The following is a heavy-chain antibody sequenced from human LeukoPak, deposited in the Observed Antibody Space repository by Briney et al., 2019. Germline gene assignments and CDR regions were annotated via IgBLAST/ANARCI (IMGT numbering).Heavy chain of an antibody. D-gene: IGHD1-1*01. V-gene: IGHV4-34*01. Sequence: PSETLSLTCAVYGGSFSGYYWSWIRQPPGKGLEWIGEINHSGSTNYNPSLKSRVTISVDTSKNQFSLKLSSVTAADTAVYYCARGPRRGTPFFSWGQGTLVTVSS. CDR2: INHSGST. J-gene: IGHJ4*02. CDR1: GGSFSGYY. CDR3: ARGPRRGTPFFS.